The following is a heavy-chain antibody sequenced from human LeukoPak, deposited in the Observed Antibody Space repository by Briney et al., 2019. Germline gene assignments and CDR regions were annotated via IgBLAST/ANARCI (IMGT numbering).Heavy chain of an antibody. V-gene: IGHV1-8*03. CDR3: AREATGSQGIDY. J-gene: IGHJ4*02. CDR1: GYTFTSYD. D-gene: IGHD3-10*01. Sequence: GVSVRVSCTASGYTFTSYDINWVRQAPGQGLEWMGWMNPNSGNTGYAQKFLGRVTITRNTSISTAYMELSSLRSEDTAVYYCAREATGSQGIDYWGQGTLVTVSS. CDR2: MNPNSGNT.